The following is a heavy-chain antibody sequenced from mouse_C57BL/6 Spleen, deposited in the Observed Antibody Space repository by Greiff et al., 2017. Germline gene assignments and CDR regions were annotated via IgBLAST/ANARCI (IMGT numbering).Heavy chain of an antibody. Sequence: VQLQQSGPELVKPGASVKISRKASGYSFTGYYMNWVKQSPEKSLEWIGEINPSTGGTTYNQKFKAKATLTVDKSSSTAYMQLKSLTSEDSAVYYCARKTTTVVFDYWGQGTTLTVSS. CDR3: ARKTTTVVFDY. CDR2: INPSTGGT. J-gene: IGHJ2*01. V-gene: IGHV1-42*01. D-gene: IGHD1-1*01. CDR1: GYSFTGYY.